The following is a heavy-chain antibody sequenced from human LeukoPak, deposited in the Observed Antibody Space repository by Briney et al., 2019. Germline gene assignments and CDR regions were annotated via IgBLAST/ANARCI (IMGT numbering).Heavy chain of an antibody. CDR2: ISSSSSTI. Sequence: GGSLRLSCAASGFVYSAFWMSWFRQAPGKGLEWVSYISSSSSTIYYADSVKGRFTISIDNAKNSLYLQMNSVRAEDTAVYYCASNGDGDYGDLFDYWGQGTLVTVSS. D-gene: IGHD4-17*01. CDR3: ASNGDGDYGDLFDY. J-gene: IGHJ4*02. V-gene: IGHV3-48*01. CDR1: GFVYSAFW.